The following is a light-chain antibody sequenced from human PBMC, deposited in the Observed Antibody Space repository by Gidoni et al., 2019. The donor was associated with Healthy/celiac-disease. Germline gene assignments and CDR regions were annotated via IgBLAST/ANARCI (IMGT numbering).Light chain of an antibody. CDR3: QQYYSTPVT. Sequence: DILITQSPDSMAVSLGERATINCKSSQSVLYSSNNKNYLAWYQQKPGQPPKLLIYWASTRESGVPDRFSGSGSGTDFTLTISSLQAEDVAVYYCQQYYSTPVTFGQGTKVEIK. J-gene: IGKJ1*01. CDR1: QSVLYSSNNKNY. CDR2: WAS. V-gene: IGKV4-1*01.